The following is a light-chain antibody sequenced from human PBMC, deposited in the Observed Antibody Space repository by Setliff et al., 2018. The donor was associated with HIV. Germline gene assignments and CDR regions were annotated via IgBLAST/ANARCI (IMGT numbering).Light chain of an antibody. CDR3: TSYTINTLYV. CDR1: SDDIGRYYY. Sequence: ALTQPASVSGSPGQAITISCTGTSDDIGRYYYVSWYQQLPGKAPKLIMYDVSHRPSGVSTRFSGSKSGDTASLTISGLQAEDEAHYYCTSYTINTLYVFGSGTKGTVL. V-gene: IGLV2-14*03. J-gene: IGLJ1*01. CDR2: DVS.